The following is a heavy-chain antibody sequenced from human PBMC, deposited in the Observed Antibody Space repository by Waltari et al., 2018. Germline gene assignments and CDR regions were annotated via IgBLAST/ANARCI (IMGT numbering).Heavy chain of an antibody. CDR1: GITVSTSY. D-gene: IGHD5-12*01. V-gene: IGHV3-66*01. J-gene: IGHJ4*02. CDR3: ARDGYIGRAGY. CDR2: SYSDGNT. Sequence: EVQLVESGGGLVQPGGSLRLTCAASGITVSTSYMSWVRQAPGMGWEWVSVSYSDGNTYYAESVKGRFTISRDSSKNTLFLQMNSLRVEDTAVYYCARDGYIGRAGYWGQGALVTVSS.